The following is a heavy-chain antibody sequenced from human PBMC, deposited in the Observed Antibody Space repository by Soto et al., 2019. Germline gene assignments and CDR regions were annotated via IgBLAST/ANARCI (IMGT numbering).Heavy chain of an antibody. CDR3: ARDPYSSSHGSLRGGYGMDV. CDR2: IYYSGST. CDR1: GGSISSNY. D-gene: IGHD6-13*01. V-gene: IGHV4-59*01. Sequence: QVQLQESGPGLVKPSETLSLTCSVSGGSISSNYWSWIRQPPGKGLEWIGYIYYSGSTNYTPSLKSRVTISAATSKNQFSLKLSTVTAADTAVYYCARDPYSSSHGSLRGGYGMDVWGQGTTVTVSS. J-gene: IGHJ6*02.